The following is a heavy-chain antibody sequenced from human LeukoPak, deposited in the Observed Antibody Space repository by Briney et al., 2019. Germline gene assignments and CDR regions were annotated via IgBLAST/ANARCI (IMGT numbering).Heavy chain of an antibody. CDR3: ANIPTY. D-gene: IGHD2-21*01. J-gene: IGHJ4*02. CDR1: GFTFSSYG. CDR2: ISYDGSNK. V-gene: IGHV3-30*18. Sequence: GRSLRLSCAASGFTFSSYGMHWVRQAPGKGLEWVAVISYDGSNKYYADSVKGRFTISRDNSKNTLYLQMNSLRAEDTAVYYCANIPTYWGQGTLVTVPS.